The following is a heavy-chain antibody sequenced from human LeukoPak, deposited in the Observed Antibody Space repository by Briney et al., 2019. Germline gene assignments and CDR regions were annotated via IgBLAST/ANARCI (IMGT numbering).Heavy chain of an antibody. V-gene: IGHV3-30*02. CDR1: GFTFSSYG. CDR2: IRYDGSNK. D-gene: IGHD1-26*01. Sequence: GGSLRLSCAASGFTFSSYGMHWVRQAPGKGLEWVAFIRYDGSNKYYADSVKGRFTISRDYSKNTLYLQMNSLRAEDTAVYYCANQNSGSYSYYFDYWGQGTLVTVSS. J-gene: IGHJ4*02. CDR3: ANQNSGSYSYYFDY.